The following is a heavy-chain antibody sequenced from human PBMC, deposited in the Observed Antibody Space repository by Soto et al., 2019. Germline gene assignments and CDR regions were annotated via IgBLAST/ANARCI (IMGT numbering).Heavy chain of an antibody. J-gene: IGHJ4*02. CDR2: IYNSGST. V-gene: IGHV4-59*12. CDR3: ARGNVVPLDY. CDR1: GASISSYY. D-gene: IGHD2-21*01. Sequence: PSETLSLTCNVSGASISSYYWSWIRQPPGKGLEWIGYIYNSGSTNYNPSLKSRVTISVDRSKNQFSLKLSSVTAADTAVYYCARGNVVPLDYWGQGTLVTVSS.